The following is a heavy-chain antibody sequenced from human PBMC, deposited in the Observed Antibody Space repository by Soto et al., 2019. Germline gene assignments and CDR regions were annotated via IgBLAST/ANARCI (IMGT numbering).Heavy chain of an antibody. D-gene: IGHD4-17*01. V-gene: IGHV4-31*02. CDR2: IYYSGST. J-gene: IGHJ3*01. Sequence: IRQHPGKGLEWIGYIYYSGSTYYNPSLKSRVTISVDTSKNQFSLKLSSVTAADTAVYYCARDLRDGAPGDFDLWGQGTMVT. CDR3: ARDLRDGAPGDFDL.